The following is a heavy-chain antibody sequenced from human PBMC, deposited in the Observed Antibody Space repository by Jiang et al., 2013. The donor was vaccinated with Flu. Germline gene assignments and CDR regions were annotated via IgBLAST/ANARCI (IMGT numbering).Heavy chain of an antibody. J-gene: IGHJ4*02. CDR2: ISAYDGST. Sequence: EVKKPGASVKVSCKASGYIFTDYGISWVRQAPGQGLEWMGWISAYDGSTNYAQMLQGRVTMTTDTSTSTAYMELRNLRPDDTAVYYCARTPRGQVGATWYFDYWGQGTLVTVSS. V-gene: IGHV1-18*04. CDR1: GYIFTDYG. D-gene: IGHD1-26*01. CDR3: ARTPRGQVGATWYFDY.